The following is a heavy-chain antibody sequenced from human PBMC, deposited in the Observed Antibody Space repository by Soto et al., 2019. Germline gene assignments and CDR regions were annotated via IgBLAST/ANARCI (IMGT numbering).Heavy chain of an antibody. CDR2: IYYTGST. CDR1: GGSIGSSSYY. D-gene: IGHD6-13*01. J-gene: IGHJ4*02. V-gene: IGHV4-39*01. CDR3: ARRLAAAGALDY. Sequence: PSETLSLTCTVSGGSIGSSSYYWGWIRQPPGKGLEWIGNIYYTGSTYYNPSLKSRVTISVDTSKNQFSLRLNSVTAADTAVYYCARRLAAAGALDYWGPGTLVTVSS.